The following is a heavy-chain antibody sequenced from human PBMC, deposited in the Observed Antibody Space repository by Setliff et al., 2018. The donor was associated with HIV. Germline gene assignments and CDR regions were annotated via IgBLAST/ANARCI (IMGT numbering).Heavy chain of an antibody. CDR1: GGSFTNYF. D-gene: IGHD3-22*01. CDR3: AREDTTGYYSLGAFDI. CDR2: INHSGRT. Sequence: SETLSLTCAVYGGSFTNYFWSWIRQSPGKGLEWIGEINHSGRTKYNPSLKSRVTMSVDTSKNQFSLKLKSVTAADTAVYYCAREDTTGYYSLGAFDIWGQGTLVTVSS. V-gene: IGHV4-34*01. J-gene: IGHJ3*02.